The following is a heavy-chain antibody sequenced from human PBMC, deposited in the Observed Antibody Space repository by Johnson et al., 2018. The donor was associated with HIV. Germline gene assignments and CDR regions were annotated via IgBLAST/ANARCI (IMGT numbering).Heavy chain of an antibody. CDR2: IYSGGRS. Sequence: VQLVESGGGLVQPGGSLRLSCVASGFTVRSNYMSWVRQAPWKGLEWVSVIYSGGRSYYADSVKGRLTLSRDNSNNTLYLQMNSLRAEDTAVYYCARDVTAGNDAFDIWGQGTMVTVSS. J-gene: IGHJ3*02. CDR1: GFTVRSNY. D-gene: IGHD1-1*01. V-gene: IGHV3-66*02. CDR3: ARDVTAGNDAFDI.